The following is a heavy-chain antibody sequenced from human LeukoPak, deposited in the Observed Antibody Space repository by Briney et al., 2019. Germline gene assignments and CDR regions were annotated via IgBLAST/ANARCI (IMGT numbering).Heavy chain of an antibody. V-gene: IGHV3-53*01. CDR2: IYSGGST. Sequence: GGSLRLSCAASGLTVSSNYMSWVRQAPGKGLEWVSVIYSGGSTYYADSVKGRFTISRDNSKNTLYLQMNSLRAEDTAVYYCARVTLWFGEWGWFDPWGQGTLVTVSS. D-gene: IGHD3-10*01. CDR1: GLTVSSNY. CDR3: ARVTLWFGEWGWFDP. J-gene: IGHJ5*02.